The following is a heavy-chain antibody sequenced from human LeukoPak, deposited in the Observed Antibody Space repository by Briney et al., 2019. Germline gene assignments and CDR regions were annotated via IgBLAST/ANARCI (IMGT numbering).Heavy chain of an antibody. Sequence: SVKVSCKASGGTFSSYAISWVRQAPGQGLEWMGGIIPIFGTANYAQKFQGRVTITADESTSTAYMELSSLRSEDTAVYYCARLQGGGSYRNFDYWGQGTLVTVSS. CDR3: ARLQGGGSYRNFDY. CDR2: IIPIFGTA. J-gene: IGHJ4*02. CDR1: GGTFSSYA. V-gene: IGHV1-69*13. D-gene: IGHD3-16*02.